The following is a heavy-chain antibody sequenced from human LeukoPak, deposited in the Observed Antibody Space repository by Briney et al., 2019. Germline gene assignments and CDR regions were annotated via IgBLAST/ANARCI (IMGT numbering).Heavy chain of an antibody. J-gene: IGHJ4*02. CDR2: ISSSSSYI. V-gene: IGHV3-21*01. CDR3: ARDMEVAGTMDY. D-gene: IGHD6-19*01. Sequence: GGSLRLSCAASGFTFSSYSMNWVRQAPGKGLEWVSSISSSSSYIYYADSVKGRFTISRDNAKNSLYLQMNSLRAEDTAVYYCARDMEVAGTMDYWGQGTLVTVSS. CDR1: GFTFSSYS.